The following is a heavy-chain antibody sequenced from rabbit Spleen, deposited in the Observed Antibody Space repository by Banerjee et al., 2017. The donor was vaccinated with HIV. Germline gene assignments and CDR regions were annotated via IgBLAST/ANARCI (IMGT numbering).Heavy chain of an antibody. J-gene: IGHJ4*01. CDR1: GFDFSSGYY. Sequence: QEQLVESGGGLVQPEGSLTLTCKASGFDFSSGYYMCWVRQAPGKGLEWIGCVLTGGGGGSYYASWAKGRFTITKTSSTTVTLQVTSLTAADTATYFCARDLTGVIGWNFGWWGPGTLVTVS. D-gene: IGHD1-1*01. CDR3: ARDLTGVIGWNFGW. V-gene: IGHV1S45*01. CDR2: VLTGGGGGS.